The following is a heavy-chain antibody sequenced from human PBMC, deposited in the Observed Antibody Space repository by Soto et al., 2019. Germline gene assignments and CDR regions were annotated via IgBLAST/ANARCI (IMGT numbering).Heavy chain of an antibody. Sequence: TLLLTCTVSGISVSSSRYYWGWNRQPPGKGLEWLASVYYRGRTHYTPSLKSRVTISVDPSKNQFSLKLSSVTAADTAVYYCARQRHGGELLGGFDYWAEGSLVTSP. CDR1: GISVSSSRYY. V-gene: IGHV4-39*01. CDR3: ARQRHGGELLGGFDY. J-gene: IGHJ4*02. CDR2: VYYRGRT. D-gene: IGHD1-26*01.